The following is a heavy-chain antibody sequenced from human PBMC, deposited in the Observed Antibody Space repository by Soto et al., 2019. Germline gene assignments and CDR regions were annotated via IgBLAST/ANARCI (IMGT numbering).Heavy chain of an antibody. V-gene: IGHV4-31*01. J-gene: IGHJ4*02. CDR2: ISYSGST. CDR1: GDSISSGDYY. Sequence: QVQLQESGPGLVKPSQTLSLTCTVSGDSISSGDYYWSWIRQHPGKGLEWIGSISYSGSTYFNPSLTRPTRTSVDTSKAQFFLGLSAVTAADTAVYHCARGAELLPFDYWGQRTLVTVSS. D-gene: IGHD1-26*01. CDR3: ARGAELLPFDY.